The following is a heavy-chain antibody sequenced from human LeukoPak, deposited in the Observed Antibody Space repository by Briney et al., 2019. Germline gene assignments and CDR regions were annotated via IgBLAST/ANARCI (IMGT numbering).Heavy chain of an antibody. CDR3: AGHHYSGSYGSVFDI. CDR2: IIPIFGTA. V-gene: IGHV1-69*05. CDR1: GGTFSSYA. Sequence: GASVKVSCKASGGTFSSYAISWVRQAPGQGLEWMGGIIPIFGTANYAQKFQGRVTITTDESTSTAYMELSSLRSEDTAVYYCAGHHYSGSYGSVFDIWGQGTMVTVSS. D-gene: IGHD1-26*01. J-gene: IGHJ3*02.